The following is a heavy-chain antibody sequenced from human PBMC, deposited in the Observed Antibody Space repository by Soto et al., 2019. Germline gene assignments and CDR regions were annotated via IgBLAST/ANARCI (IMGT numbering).Heavy chain of an antibody. CDR1: GFTFNSYG. CDR3: AKAHCSRTSCYPHYYYYYGMDV. CDR2: ISYDGSNK. V-gene: IGHV3-30*18. Sequence: HPGGSLRLSCAASGFTFNSYGMHWVRQAPGKGLEWVAVISYDGSNKYYADSVKGRFTISRDNSKNTLYLEMNSLRAEDTAVYYCAKAHCSRTSCYPHYYYYYGMDVWGQGTTVTVSS. J-gene: IGHJ6*02. D-gene: IGHD2-2*01.